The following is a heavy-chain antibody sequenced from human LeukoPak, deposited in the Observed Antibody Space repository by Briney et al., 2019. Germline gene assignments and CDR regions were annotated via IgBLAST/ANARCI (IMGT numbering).Heavy chain of an antibody. CDR2: ISGSGGST. CDR1: GFTFSSYG. Sequence: GGSLRLSCAASGFTFSSYGMHWVRQAPGKGLEWVSAISGSGGSTYYADSVKGRFTISRDNSKNTLYLRMNSLRAEDTAVYYCAKIAVRGVIINYFDYWGQGTLVTVSS. D-gene: IGHD3-10*01. V-gene: IGHV3-23*01. J-gene: IGHJ4*02. CDR3: AKIAVRGVIINYFDY.